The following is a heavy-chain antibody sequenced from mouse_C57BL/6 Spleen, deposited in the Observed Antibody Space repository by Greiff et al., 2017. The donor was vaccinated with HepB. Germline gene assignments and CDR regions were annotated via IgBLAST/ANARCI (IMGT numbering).Heavy chain of an antibody. V-gene: IGHV7-1*01. CDR2: SRNKANDYTT. CDR3: ARGDGYYGFDY. Sequence: EVMLVDSGGGLVQSGRSLRLSCATSGFTFSDFYMEWVRQAPGKGLEWIAASRNKANDYTTEYSASVKGRFIVSRDTSQSILYLQMNALRAEDTAIYYCARGDGYYGFDYWGQGTTLTVSS. CDR1: GFTFSDFY. J-gene: IGHJ2*01. D-gene: IGHD2-3*01.